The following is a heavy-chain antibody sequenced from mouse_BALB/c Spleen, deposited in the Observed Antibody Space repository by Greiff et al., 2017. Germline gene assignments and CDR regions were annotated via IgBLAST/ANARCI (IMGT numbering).Heavy chain of an antibody. CDR1: GYTFTSYD. CDR3: ASWDYAMDY. Sequence: VQLKQSGAELVKPGASVKLSCKASGYTFTSYDINWVKQRPEQGLEWIGRIDPANGNTKYDPKFQGKATITADTSSNTAYLQLSSLTSEDTAVYYCASWDYAMDYWGQGTSVTVSS. V-gene: IGHV14-3*02. J-gene: IGHJ4*01. D-gene: IGHD4-1*01. CDR2: IDPANGNT.